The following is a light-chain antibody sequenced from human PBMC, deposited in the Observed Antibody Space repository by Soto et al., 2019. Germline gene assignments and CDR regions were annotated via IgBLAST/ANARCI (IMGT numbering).Light chain of an antibody. V-gene: IGKV2-30*02. CDR1: QSLVHSDGIAY. Sequence: DVVMTQSPLSVPVTLGRPASISCRSNQSLVHSDGIAYFSWFQQRPGRSPRRLIYKVSNRDSGVPARFSGSGSGTDFALKISRVEAEDVGVYYCMQGTHWPITFGQGTRLEI. CDR3: MQGTHWPIT. J-gene: IGKJ5*01. CDR2: KVS.